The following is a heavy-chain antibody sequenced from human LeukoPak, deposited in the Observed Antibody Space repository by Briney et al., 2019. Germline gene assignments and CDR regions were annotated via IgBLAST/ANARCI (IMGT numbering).Heavy chain of an antibody. CDR1: GDSVSSKSAA. Sequence: SQILPLTCAISGDSVSSKSAAWNWIRQSPSRGLEWLGRTYYRSRWFNGYAVSVKGRITISPDTSKNQFSLQLNSVTPEDTAVYYCTRQYSGGMDVWGQGTTVTVSS. CDR2: TYYRSRWFN. D-gene: IGHD5-12*01. V-gene: IGHV6-1*01. CDR3: TRQYSGGMDV. J-gene: IGHJ6*02.